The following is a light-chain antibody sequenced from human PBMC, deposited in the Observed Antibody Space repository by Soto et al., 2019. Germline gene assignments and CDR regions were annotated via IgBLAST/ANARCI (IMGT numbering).Light chain of an antibody. V-gene: IGKV3-15*01. CDR1: QRISSK. J-gene: IGKJ4*01. CDR2: DAS. Sequence: EIVMTQSPATLSVSPGERATLSCRASQRISSKLAWYQQRPGQAPRLLIFDASTRATGVPARFRGSGSGTEFTLTISGLQSEDFAVYCCQQYDKWPPTFGGGTKVEIK. CDR3: QQYDKWPPT.